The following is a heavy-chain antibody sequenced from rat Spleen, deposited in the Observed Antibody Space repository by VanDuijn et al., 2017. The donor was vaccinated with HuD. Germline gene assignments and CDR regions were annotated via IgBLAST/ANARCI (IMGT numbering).Heavy chain of an antibody. V-gene: IGHV5S13*01. CDR1: RFTFSNSA. Sequence: EVQLVESGGGLVQPGRSLKLSCVASRFTFSNSAMAWVRQAPTKGLEWVASISVGGGDTYYRDSVKGRFTVSRDNAKNTLYLQMDSLRSEDTATYYCATQGITAPHFDYWGQGVMVTVSS. J-gene: IGHJ2*01. CDR3: ATQGITAPHFDY. D-gene: IGHD1-4*01. CDR2: ISVGGGDT.